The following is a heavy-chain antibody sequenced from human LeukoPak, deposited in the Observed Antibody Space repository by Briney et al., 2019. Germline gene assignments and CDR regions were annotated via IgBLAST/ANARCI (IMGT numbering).Heavy chain of an antibody. CDR1: GYPFSNYD. CDR2: TNPKSGNT. J-gene: IGHJ5*02. Sequence: ASVKVSCKAFGYPFSNYDINWVRQAPGQGLEWMGWTNPKSGNTGYGQKFQGRVTMTRVTSITTAYMELRSLRSDDTAVYYCTKASLAFGTKYFDPWGQGTLVTVSS. D-gene: IGHD3-10*01. CDR3: TKASLAFGTKYFDP. V-gene: IGHV1-8*01.